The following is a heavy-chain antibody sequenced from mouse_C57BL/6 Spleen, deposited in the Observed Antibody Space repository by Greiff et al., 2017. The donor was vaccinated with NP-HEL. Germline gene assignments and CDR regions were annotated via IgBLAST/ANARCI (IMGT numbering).Heavy chain of an antibody. V-gene: IGHV5-17*01. D-gene: IGHD1-1*01. Sequence: EVQLVESGGGLVKPGGSLKLSCAASGFTFSDYGMHWVRQAPEKGLEWVAYISSGSSTIYYADTVKGRFTISRDNAKNTLFLQMTSLRSEDTARYYCARRGYYGSRYYYAMDYWGQGTSVTVSS. CDR1: GFTFSDYG. CDR3: ARRGYYGSRYYYAMDY. CDR2: ISSGSSTI. J-gene: IGHJ4*01.